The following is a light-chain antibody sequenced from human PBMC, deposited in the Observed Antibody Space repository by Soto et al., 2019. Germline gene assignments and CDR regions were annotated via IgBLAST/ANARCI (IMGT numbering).Light chain of an antibody. CDR2: GAS. CDR1: QRISNTY. V-gene: IGKV3-20*01. CDR3: LHYGFSPQP. J-gene: IGKJ1*01. Sequence: VVWKLSAATLSLSKGGVATLYCRASQRISNTYLAWFQQKPGQAPRLLIYGASNRATGIPDRFSGSGSGTDFTLTITRLEPEDSAVYYCLHYGFSPQPFGQVTKVDIK.